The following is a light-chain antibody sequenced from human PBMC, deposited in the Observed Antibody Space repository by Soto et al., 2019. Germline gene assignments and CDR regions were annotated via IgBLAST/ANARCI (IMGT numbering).Light chain of an antibody. CDR2: KAS. CDR1: QTISSW. CDR3: QQYNSYSEA. V-gene: IGKV1-5*03. Sequence: DIPMTQSPSTLSGSVGDRVTITCRASQTISSWLAWYQQKPGKAPKLLIYKASTLKSGVPSRFSGSGSWTEFTLTISSLQPDDFATYYCQQYNSYSEAFGQGTKV. J-gene: IGKJ1*01.